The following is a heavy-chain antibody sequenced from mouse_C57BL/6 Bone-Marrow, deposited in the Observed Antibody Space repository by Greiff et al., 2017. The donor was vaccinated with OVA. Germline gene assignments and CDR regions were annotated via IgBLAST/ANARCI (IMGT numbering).Heavy chain of an antibody. CDR3: ARLRDGYFLYAMDY. V-gene: IGHV5-15*01. CDR2: ISNLAYSI. CDR1: GFTFSDYG. D-gene: IGHD2-3*01. Sequence: EVKVVESGGGLVQPGGSLKLSCAASGFTFSDYGMAWVRQAPRKGPEWVAFISNLAYSIYYADTVTGRFTISIENAKNTLYLEMSSLRSEDTAMYYCARLRDGYFLYAMDYWGQGTSVTVSS. J-gene: IGHJ4*01.